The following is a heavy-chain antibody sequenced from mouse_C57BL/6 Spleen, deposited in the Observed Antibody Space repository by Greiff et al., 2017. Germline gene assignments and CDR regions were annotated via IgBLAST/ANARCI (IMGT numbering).Heavy chain of an antibody. Sequence: VQLQQPGAELVMPGASVKLSCTASGYTFTSYWMHWVKQRPGQGLEWIGEIDPSDSYTNYNQKFKGKSTLTVDKSSSTAYMRLSSLTSEDSAVYYCARSHYGYDSAMDYWGQGTSVTVSS. CDR3: ARSHYGYDSAMDY. D-gene: IGHD2-2*01. J-gene: IGHJ4*01. CDR1: GYTFTSYW. V-gene: IGHV1-69*01. CDR2: IDPSDSYT.